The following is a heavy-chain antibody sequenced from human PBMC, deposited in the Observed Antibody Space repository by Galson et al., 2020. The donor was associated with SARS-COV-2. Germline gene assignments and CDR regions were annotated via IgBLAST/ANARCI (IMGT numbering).Heavy chain of an antibody. V-gene: IGHV4-30-4*07. CDR3: ARAPAYYYDSSGYPFDY. CDR1: GGSISSGGYS. Sequence: SETLSLTCAVSGGSISSGGYSWSWIRQPPGKGLEWIGYIYYSGSTYYNPSLKSRVTISVDTSKNQFSLKLSSVTAADTAVYYCARAPAYYYDSSGYPFDYWGQGTLVTVSS. J-gene: IGHJ4*02. D-gene: IGHD3-22*01. CDR2: IYYSGST.